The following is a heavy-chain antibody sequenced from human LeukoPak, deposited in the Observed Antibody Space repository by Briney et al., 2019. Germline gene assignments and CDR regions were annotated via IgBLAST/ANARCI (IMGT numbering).Heavy chain of an antibody. CDR3: ATSPTIFGVVIPSALFDY. Sequence: ASVKVSCKASGGTFSSYAISWVRQAPGQGLEWMGRIIPILGIANYAQKFQGRVTITADKSTSTAYMELSSLRSEDTAVYYCATSPTIFGVVIPSALFDYWGQGTLVTVSS. V-gene: IGHV1-69*04. D-gene: IGHD3-3*01. CDR2: IIPILGIA. J-gene: IGHJ4*02. CDR1: GGTFSSYA.